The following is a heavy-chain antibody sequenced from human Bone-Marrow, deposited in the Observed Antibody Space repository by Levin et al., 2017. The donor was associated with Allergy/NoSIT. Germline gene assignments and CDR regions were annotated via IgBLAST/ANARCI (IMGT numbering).Heavy chain of an antibody. CDR1: GFTFSSYG. D-gene: IGHD2-2*02. CDR2: ISYDGSNK. J-gene: IGHJ4*02. CDR3: AKEYTPIVVVPAAIGY. Sequence: GESLKISCAASGFTFSSYGMHWVRQAPGKGLEWVAVISYDGSNKYYADSVKGRFTISRDNSKNTLYLQMNSLRAEDTAVYYCAKEYTPIVVVPAAIGYWGQGTLVTVSS. V-gene: IGHV3-30*18.